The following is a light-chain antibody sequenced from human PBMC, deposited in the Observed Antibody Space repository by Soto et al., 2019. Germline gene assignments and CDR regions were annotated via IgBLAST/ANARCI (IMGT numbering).Light chain of an antibody. Sequence: EIFFAQAPGTLSLSPVERATLSCMASHSVSSSYLAWYQQKPGQAPRLLIYGASSRATGIPDRFSGSGSGTEFTLTISSLQPDDFATYYCHHYNTYSTFGQGTKVDIK. CDR1: HSVSSSY. J-gene: IGKJ1*01. CDR2: GAS. CDR3: HHYNTYST. V-gene: IGKV3-20*01.